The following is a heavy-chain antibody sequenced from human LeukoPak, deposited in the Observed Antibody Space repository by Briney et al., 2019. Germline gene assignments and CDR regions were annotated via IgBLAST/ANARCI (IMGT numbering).Heavy chain of an antibody. Sequence: GGSLRLSCAASEFSVGSNYMTWVRQAPGKGLEWVSLIYSGGSTYYADSVKGRFTISRDNSKNTLSLQMNSLRAEDTAVYYCARGPGGYHNTGGQGTLVTVSS. CDR1: EFSVGSNY. V-gene: IGHV3-66*01. D-gene: IGHD5-12*01. CDR3: ARGPGGYHNT. CDR2: IYSGGST. J-gene: IGHJ1*01.